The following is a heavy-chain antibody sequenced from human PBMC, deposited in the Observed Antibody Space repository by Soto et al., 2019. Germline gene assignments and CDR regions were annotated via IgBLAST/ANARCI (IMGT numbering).Heavy chain of an antibody. CDR3: ARDIERGSGGMDV. CDR2: INPSGGST. V-gene: IGHV1-46*01. D-gene: IGHD3-10*01. CDR1: GYTFISYY. J-gene: IGHJ6*02. Sequence: QVQQVQSGAEVKKPGASVKVSCKASGYTFISYYRHWVRQASGQGLEWMGIINPSGGSTSYAQKFQGRVTMTRDTSTSTVYMELRSLRSEDTAVYYCARDIERGSGGMDVWGQGTTVTVSS.